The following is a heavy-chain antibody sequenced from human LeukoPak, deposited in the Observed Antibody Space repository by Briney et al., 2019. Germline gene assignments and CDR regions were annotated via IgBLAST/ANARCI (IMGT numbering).Heavy chain of an antibody. CDR3: AKYIAAPPRGMDV. Sequence: GGSLRLSCAASGFTFSSYGMHWVRQAPGKGLEWVSAISGSGGSTYYADSVKGRFTISRDNSKNTLYLQMNSLRAEDTAVYYCAKYIAAPPRGMDVWGQGTTVTVSS. CDR2: ISGSGGST. J-gene: IGHJ6*02. D-gene: IGHD6-13*01. CDR1: GFTFSSYG. V-gene: IGHV3-23*01.